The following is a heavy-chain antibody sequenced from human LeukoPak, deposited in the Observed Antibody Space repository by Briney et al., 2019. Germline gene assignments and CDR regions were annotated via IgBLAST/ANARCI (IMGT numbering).Heavy chain of an antibody. CDR2: IHPGDSDT. CDR3: ATLPHTEFHY. V-gene: IGHV5-51*01. Sequence: GESLKISCNGSGYXFTSYWIGWVRQMPGKGLEWMGIIHPGDSDTRYSPSFQGQVTISADKSISTSYLQWSSLKASDTAMYYCATLPHTEFHYWGQGTLVTVSS. D-gene: IGHD2-8*02. CDR1: GYXFTSYW. J-gene: IGHJ4*02.